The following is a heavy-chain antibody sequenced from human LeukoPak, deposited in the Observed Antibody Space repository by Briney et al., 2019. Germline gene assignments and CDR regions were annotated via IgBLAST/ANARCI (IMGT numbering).Heavy chain of an antibody. CDR1: GFTFSSYS. D-gene: IGHD3-16*01. Sequence: GGSLRLSCVASGFTFSSYSMDWVRQAPGKGLERVSSISSYSSYIYYADSVRGRFTISRDNAKNSLYLQMNSLRAADTAVYYCAKPVAGDRYFDYWGQGTLVTVSS. CDR3: AKPVAGDRYFDY. J-gene: IGHJ4*02. V-gene: IGHV3-21*01. CDR2: ISSYSSYI.